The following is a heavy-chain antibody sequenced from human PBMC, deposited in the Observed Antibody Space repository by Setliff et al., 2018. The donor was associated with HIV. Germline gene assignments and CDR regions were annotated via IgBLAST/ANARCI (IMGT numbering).Heavy chain of an antibody. CDR3: ARGTFRGSYSYYYYGMDV. CDR2: INPSGGST. CDR1: GYTFTSYY. D-gene: IGHD1-26*01. Sequence: ASVKVSCKASGYTFTSYYMHWVRQAPGQGLEWMGKINPSGGSTSYAQKFQGRVTMTRDTSTSTVYMELSSLRSEDTAVYYCARGTFRGSYSYYYYGMDVWGQGTTVTVSS. J-gene: IGHJ6*02. V-gene: IGHV1-46*01.